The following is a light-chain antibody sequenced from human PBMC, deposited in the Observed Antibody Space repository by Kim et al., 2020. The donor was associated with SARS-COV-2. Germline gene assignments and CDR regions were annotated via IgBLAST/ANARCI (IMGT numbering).Light chain of an antibody. CDR1: RSLSSSY. CDR3: HQYGNSPNT. Sequence: EIVLTQSPGTLSLSPGERATLSCRASRSLSSSYLAWYQQKPGQAPRLLIYGAASRATGIPDRFSGSGSGSVFTLTISRLEPADFAVYYCHQYGNSPNTLGQGTKLEI. V-gene: IGKV3-20*01. CDR2: GAA. J-gene: IGKJ2*01.